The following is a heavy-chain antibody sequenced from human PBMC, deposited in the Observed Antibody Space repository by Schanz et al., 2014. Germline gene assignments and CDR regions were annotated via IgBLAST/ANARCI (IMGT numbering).Heavy chain of an antibody. CDR2: ISYDGSNK. Sequence: QVQLVESGGGVVQPGRSLRLSCAASRFTFSSYTMHWVRQAPGKGLEWVALISYDGSNKYYADSVKGRFTISRDSARNSLYLQMSSLRAEDTAVYYCARGTPFLCDYWGQGTLVTVSS. CDR1: RFTFSSYT. V-gene: IGHV3-30*04. D-gene: IGHD3-16*01. J-gene: IGHJ4*02. CDR3: ARGTPFLCDY.